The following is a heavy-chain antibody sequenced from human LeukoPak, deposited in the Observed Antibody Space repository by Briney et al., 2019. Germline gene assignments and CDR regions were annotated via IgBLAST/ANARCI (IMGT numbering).Heavy chain of an antibody. CDR3: ARLKYYYDSSGYRAEYFQH. D-gene: IGHD3-22*01. CDR2: IYTSGST. J-gene: IGHJ1*01. CDR1: GGSISSGSYY. V-gene: IGHV4-61*02. Sequence: SETLSLTCTVSGGSISSGSYYWSWIRQPAGKGLEWIGRIYTSGSTNYNPSLKSRVTISVDTSKNQFSLKLSSVTAADTAVYYCARLKYYYDSSGYRAEYFQHWGQGTLVTVSS.